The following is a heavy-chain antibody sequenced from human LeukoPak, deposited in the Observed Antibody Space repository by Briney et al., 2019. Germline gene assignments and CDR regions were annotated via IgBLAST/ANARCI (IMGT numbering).Heavy chain of an antibody. CDR1: GGSFSGYY. V-gene: IGHV4-34*01. J-gene: IGHJ6*02. CDR2: INHSGST. D-gene: IGHD3-10*01. CDR3: ARGRVRRSYGSGSYYNVPYYYGMDV. Sequence: PSETLSLTCAVYGGSFSGYYWSWIRQPPGKGLEWIGEINHSGSTNYNPSLKSRVTISVDTSKNQFSLKLGSVTAADTAVYYCARGRVRRSYGSGSYYNVPYYYGMDVWGQGTTVTVSS.